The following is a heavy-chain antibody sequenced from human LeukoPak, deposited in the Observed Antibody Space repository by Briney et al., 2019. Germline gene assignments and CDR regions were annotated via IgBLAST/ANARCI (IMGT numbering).Heavy chain of an antibody. V-gene: IGHV3-11*06. CDR3: ARTGDYESFDY. J-gene: IGHJ4*02. CDR2: IHSSSAYT. CDR1: GFTFSDYY. D-gene: IGHD4-17*01. Sequence: PGGSLRLSCAASGFTFSDYYMNWIRQAPGKGLEWVSYIHSSSAYTNYADSVKGRFTISRDNAKNSLYLQMNSLRAEDTAVYYCARTGDYESFDYWGQGTLVTASS.